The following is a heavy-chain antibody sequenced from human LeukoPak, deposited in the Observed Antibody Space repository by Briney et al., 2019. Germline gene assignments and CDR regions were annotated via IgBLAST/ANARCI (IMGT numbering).Heavy chain of an antibody. V-gene: IGHV4-34*01. Sequence: PSETLSLTCAVYGGPFSGYYWSWIRQPPGKGLEWIGEINHSGSTNYNPSLKSRVTISVDTSKNQFSLKLSSVTAADTAVYYCARGYSYGQGFYYFDYWGQGTLVTVSS. CDR3: ARGYSYGQGFYYFDY. J-gene: IGHJ4*02. D-gene: IGHD5-18*01. CDR2: INHSGST. CDR1: GGPFSGYY.